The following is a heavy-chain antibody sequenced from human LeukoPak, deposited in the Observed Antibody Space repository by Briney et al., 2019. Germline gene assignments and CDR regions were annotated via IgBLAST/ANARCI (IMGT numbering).Heavy chain of an antibody. V-gene: IGHV4-59*08. D-gene: IGHD6-6*01. CDR3: ARLGDSSSRLYYFDY. Sequence: PSQTLSLTCTVSGGSISSYYWSWIRQPPWKGLEWIGYFHYSGSTNYSPSLTSRVTISVDTSKNQFSLKLSSVPAADTAVYYCARLGDSSSRLYYFDYWGQGTLVTVSS. CDR2: FHYSGST. CDR1: GGSISSYY. J-gene: IGHJ4*02.